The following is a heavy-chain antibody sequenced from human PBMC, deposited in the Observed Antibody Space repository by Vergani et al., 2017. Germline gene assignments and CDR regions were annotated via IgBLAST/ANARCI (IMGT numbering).Heavy chain of an antibody. CDR2: IYWNDDK. Sequence: QITLKESGPTLVKPTQTLTLTCTFSGFSLSTSGVGVGWIRQPPGKALEWLALIYWNDDKRYSPSLKSRLTITKDTSKNQLVLTMTNMDPVDTATYYCAHRRGWSYYFDYWDQGILVIVSS. J-gene: IGHJ4*02. CDR3: AHRRGWSYYFDY. V-gene: IGHV2-5*01. D-gene: IGHD1-26*01. CDR1: GFSLSTSGVG.